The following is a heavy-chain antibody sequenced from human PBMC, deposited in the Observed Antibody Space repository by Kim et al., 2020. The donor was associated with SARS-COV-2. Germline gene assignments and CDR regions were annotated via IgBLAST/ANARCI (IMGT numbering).Heavy chain of an antibody. V-gene: IGHV3-9*01. CDR2: ISWNSGSI. Sequence: GGSLRLSCAASGFTFDDYAMHWVRQAPGKGLEWVSGISWNSGSIGYADSVKGRFTISRDNAKNSLYLQMKSLRAEDTALYYCAKDSGDYGSGSYYFDYWG. D-gene: IGHD3-10*01. CDR1: GFTFDDYA. J-gene: IGHJ4*01. CDR3: AKDSGDYGSGSYYFDY.